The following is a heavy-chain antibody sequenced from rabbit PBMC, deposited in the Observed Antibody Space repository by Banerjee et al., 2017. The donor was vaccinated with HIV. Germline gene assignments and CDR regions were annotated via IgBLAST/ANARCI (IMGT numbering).Heavy chain of an antibody. V-gene: IGHV1S45*01. J-gene: IGHJ4*01. Sequence: QEQLEESGGDLVKPEGSLTLTCTASGFTLSSHYMCWVRQAPGKRPEWIGCINTSSGNTVYASWAKGRFTISKTSSTTVTLQMTSLTAADTATYFCARDLAGVIGWNFSLWGPGTLVTVS. CDR1: GFTLSSHY. D-gene: IGHD4-1*01. CDR2: INTSSGNT. CDR3: ARDLAGVIGWNFSL.